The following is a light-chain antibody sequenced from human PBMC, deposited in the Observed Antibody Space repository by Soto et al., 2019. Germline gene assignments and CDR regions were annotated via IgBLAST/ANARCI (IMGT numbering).Light chain of an antibody. CDR3: HKYGSYGR. CDR2: GAS. Sequence: IVLTQSPGTLSLSPGERATLSCRASQSVSSSDLAWYQQKPGQAPRLLIYGASIRATGIPDRFSGSGSGTDFALTISRLEPADFAVYYCHKYGSYGRFGQGNKV. V-gene: IGKV3-20*01. CDR1: QSVSSSD. J-gene: IGKJ1*01.